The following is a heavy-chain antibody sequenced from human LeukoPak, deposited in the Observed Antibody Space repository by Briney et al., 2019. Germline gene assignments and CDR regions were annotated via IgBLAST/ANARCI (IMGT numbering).Heavy chain of an antibody. CDR1: GFTLSDYY. V-gene: IGHV3-66*01. CDR3: AFGRYPFDY. CDR2: IHSGGTI. Sequence: GGSLRLSCAASGFTLSDYYMSWVRQAPGKGLEWVSLIHSGGTIYYTDSVKGKFTISRDNSKNTLYLQMNSLTIEDTAVYYCAFGRYPFDYWGQGTLVTASS. J-gene: IGHJ4*02. D-gene: IGHD3-16*02.